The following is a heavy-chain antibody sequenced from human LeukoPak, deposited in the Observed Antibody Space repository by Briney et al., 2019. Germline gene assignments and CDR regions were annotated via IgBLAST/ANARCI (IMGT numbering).Heavy chain of an antibody. V-gene: IGHV4-34*01. D-gene: IGHD5-18*01. CDR3: ARDAYSSPMDV. CDR2: INHSGST. Sequence: SETLTLTCAVYGGTFSGYYWSWIRQPPGKGLEWIGEINHSGSTNYNPSLKSRVTISVDKSKNQFSLKLSSVTAADTAVYYCARDAYSSPMDVWGKGTTVTVSS. CDR1: GGTFSGYY. J-gene: IGHJ6*03.